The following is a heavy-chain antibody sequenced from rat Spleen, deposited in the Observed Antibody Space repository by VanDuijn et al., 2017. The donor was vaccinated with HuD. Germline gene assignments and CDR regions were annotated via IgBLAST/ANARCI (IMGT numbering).Heavy chain of an antibody. CDR3: ASGIHDV. V-gene: IGHV2-47*01. J-gene: IGHJ2*01. Sequence: QVQLKESGPGLVQPSQTLSLTCTVSGLSLTSNSVSWIRQPPGKGLEWMGVIWDNGGTDYASSLKSRLSISRDTSRDQVFLKMSSLQIEDTAMYFCASGIHDVWGQGVMVTVSS. CDR1: GLSLTSNS. D-gene: IGHD1-12*01. CDR2: IWDNGGT.